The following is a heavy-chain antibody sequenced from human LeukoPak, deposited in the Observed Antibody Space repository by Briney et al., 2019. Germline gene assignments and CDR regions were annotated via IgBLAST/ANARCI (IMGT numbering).Heavy chain of an antibody. CDR3: ASFYSGDY. V-gene: IGHV3-23*01. Sequence: GGSLRLSCAASGFTFSNYAMSWVRQAPGKGLEWVSVISGSGGTTYYADSVKGRFTISRDNAKNSLYLQMNSLRAEDTAVYYCASFYSGDYWGQGTLVTVSS. J-gene: IGHJ4*02. CDR2: ISGSGGTT. CDR1: GFTFSNYA. D-gene: IGHD1-26*01.